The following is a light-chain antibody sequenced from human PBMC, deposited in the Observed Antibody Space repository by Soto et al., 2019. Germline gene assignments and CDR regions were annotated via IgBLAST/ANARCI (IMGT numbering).Light chain of an antibody. CDR2: GAS. CDR3: QQYGSSPYT. Sequence: EIVLTQSPGTLSLSPGERATLSCRASQSVSSYLAWYQQKPGQAPRLLIYGASSRATGIPDRFSGSGSGTDFILTISRLEPEDFAVYYCQQYGSSPYTFGQGTKLEIK. V-gene: IGKV3-20*01. J-gene: IGKJ2*01. CDR1: QSVSSY.